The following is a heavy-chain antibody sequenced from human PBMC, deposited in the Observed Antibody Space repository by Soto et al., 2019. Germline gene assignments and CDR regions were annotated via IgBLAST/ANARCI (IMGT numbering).Heavy chain of an antibody. Sequence: EVQLVESGGALVQRGGSLRLSCAASGFTFCDYWMSWVRQAPGKGLEWVAHIKKDGSEKYYVDSVKGRFTVSRDNAEKSLFLQMNSLRAEDMAVYYCAKLGSGYYTGLYFEYWGQGTLVTVSS. V-gene: IGHV3-7*03. J-gene: IGHJ4*02. CDR3: AKLGSGYYTGLYFEY. CDR1: GFTFCDYW. CDR2: IKKDGSEK. D-gene: IGHD3-3*01.